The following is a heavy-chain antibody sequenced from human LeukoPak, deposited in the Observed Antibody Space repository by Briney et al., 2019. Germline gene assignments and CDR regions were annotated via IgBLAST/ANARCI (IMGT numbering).Heavy chain of an antibody. V-gene: IGHV4-38-2*01. CDR3: ARHPMGGNSWYFDL. D-gene: IGHD4-23*01. J-gene: IGHJ2*01. CDR2: IYYSGST. Sequence: SSETLSLTCAVSGYSISSGYYWGWIRQHPGKGLEWVGSIYYSGSTYYNPSLKSRVTISLDTSKNQFSLKLSSVTAADTAVYYCARHPMGGNSWYFDLWGRGTLVTVSS. CDR1: GYSISSGYY.